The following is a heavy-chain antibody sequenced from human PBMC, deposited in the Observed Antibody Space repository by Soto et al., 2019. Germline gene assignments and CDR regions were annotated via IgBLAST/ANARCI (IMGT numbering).Heavy chain of an antibody. D-gene: IGHD2-21*02. CDR2: VYYSGAA. V-gene: IGHV4-59*01. J-gene: IGHJ6*02. Sequence: SETLSLTCTVSGGSISGYYWSWIRQPPGKGLEWIGNVYYSGAAKYNPSVKRRVSISVDTSKYQFSLNLSSVTAADTAVYYCTRDGDGRMTTNPYYYYGMDVWGRGITVTVSS. CDR3: TRDGDGRMTTNPYYYYGMDV. CDR1: GGSISGYY.